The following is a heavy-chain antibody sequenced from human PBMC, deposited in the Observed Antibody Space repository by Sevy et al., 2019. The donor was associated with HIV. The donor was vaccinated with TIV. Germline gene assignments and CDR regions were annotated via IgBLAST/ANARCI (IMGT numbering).Heavy chain of an antibody. CDR1: GFSFSSYG. D-gene: IGHD2-21*01. J-gene: IGHJ4*02. CDR3: FKDGGGEGGDH. V-gene: IGHV3-30*02. CDR2: IKYDGSNK. Sequence: GGSLRLSCAASGFSFSSYGMHWVRQAPGKGLEWMSYIKYDGSNKDYADSVKGRFTISRDTSKNTLYLQMNSLRVEYTAAFYCFKDGGGEGGDHWGQGTLVTVSS.